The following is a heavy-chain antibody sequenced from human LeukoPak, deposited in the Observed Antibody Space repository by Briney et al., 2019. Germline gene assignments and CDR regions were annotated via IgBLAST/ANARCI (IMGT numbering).Heavy chain of an antibody. Sequence: PGGSLRLSCAASGFSFSSYAMSWVRQAPGKGLEWVSAISGSGGSTYYADSVKGRFTISRDNSKNTLYLQMNSLRAEDTAVYYCAKGRRIAVAGGRGNYFDYWGQGTLVTVSS. CDR1: GFSFSSYA. D-gene: IGHD6-19*01. V-gene: IGHV3-23*01. J-gene: IGHJ4*02. CDR3: AKGRRIAVAGGRGNYFDY. CDR2: ISGSGGST.